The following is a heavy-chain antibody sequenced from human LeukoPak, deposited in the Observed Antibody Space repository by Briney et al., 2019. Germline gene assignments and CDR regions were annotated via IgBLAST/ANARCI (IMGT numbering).Heavy chain of an antibody. Sequence: GGSLRLSCAASGFTFSSYSMNWVRQAPGKGLEWVSYISSSSSTIYYADSVKGRFTISRDNAKNSLYLQMNSLRAEDTAVYYCARGWGSQIDYWGQGTLVTVSS. CDR3: ARGWGSQIDY. D-gene: IGHD3-16*01. J-gene: IGHJ4*02. CDR2: ISSSSSTI. CDR1: GFTFSSYS. V-gene: IGHV3-48*01.